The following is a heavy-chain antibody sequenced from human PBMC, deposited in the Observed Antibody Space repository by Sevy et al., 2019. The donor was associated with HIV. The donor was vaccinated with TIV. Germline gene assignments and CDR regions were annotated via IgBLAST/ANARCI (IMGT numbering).Heavy chain of an antibody. CDR3: ARRDIVKGLDS. V-gene: IGHV1-2*02. D-gene: IGHD2-15*01. J-gene: IGHJ4*02. CDR1: GYTFIGFY. Sequence: ASVKVSCKASGYTFIGFYIHWVRQAPGQGLEWMGWINPKSGDTDYAPKFQGRVTMTRDTSATTAYMELNRLRSDDTAVYFCARRDIVKGLDSWGRGTLVTVSS. CDR2: INPKSGDT.